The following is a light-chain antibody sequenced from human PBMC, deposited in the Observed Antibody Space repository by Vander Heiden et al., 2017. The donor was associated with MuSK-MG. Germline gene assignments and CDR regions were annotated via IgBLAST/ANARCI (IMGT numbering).Light chain of an antibody. CDR1: QTLSCTSNSKNY. Sequence: DIVMTQSPDSLTVSLGERATINCKSSQTLSCTSNSKNYLAWYQQKPGQPPKLVIHWAFTRASGLPDRFSRSWYGTDFTLTISSRKTVNVAVYYCKLYGCTDPHTLGQGTKLEIK. V-gene: IGKV4-1*01. J-gene: IGKJ2*01. CDR2: WAF. CDR3: KLYGCTDPHT.